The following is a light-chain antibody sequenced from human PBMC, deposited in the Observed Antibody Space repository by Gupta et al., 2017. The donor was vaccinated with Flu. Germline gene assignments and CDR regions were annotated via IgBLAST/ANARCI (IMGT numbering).Light chain of an antibody. CDR2: AAS. Sequence: ASVGDRVTITCRATQDIDKHLAWYHQKPGKVPELLIYAASTLQLGVPSRFSGSGSGTDFTLTIISLQPEYVGPYYCQKCDIAPFTFGPGA. J-gene: IGKJ3*01. V-gene: IGKV1-27*01. CDR3: QKCDIAPFT. CDR1: QDIDKH.